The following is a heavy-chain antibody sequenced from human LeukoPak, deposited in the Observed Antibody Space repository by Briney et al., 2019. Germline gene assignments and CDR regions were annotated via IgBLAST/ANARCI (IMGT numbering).Heavy chain of an antibody. Sequence: RGASVKVSCKASGYTFTGYYMHWVRQAPGQGLEWMGWINPNSGGTNYAQKLQGRVTMTTDTSTSTAYMELRSLRSDDTAVYYCARVLRRDILTGYYPRYYYYGMDVWVQGTTVTVSS. J-gene: IGHJ6*02. V-gene: IGHV1-2*02. CDR2: INPNSGGT. D-gene: IGHD3-9*01. CDR1: GYTFTGYY. CDR3: ARVLRRDILTGYYPRYYYYGMDV.